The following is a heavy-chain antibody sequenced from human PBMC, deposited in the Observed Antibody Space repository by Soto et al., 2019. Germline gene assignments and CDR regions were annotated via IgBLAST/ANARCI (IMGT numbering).Heavy chain of an antibody. CDR1: GYTFTSYD. J-gene: IGHJ6*02. D-gene: IGHD6-13*01. Sequence: VKVSCKASGYTFTSYDINWVRQATGQGLEWMGWMNPNSGNTGYAQKFQGRVTMTRNTSISTAYMELSSLRSEDTAVYYCARAGIAAPYYYYGMDVWGQGTTVTVSS. V-gene: IGHV1-8*01. CDR2: MNPNSGNT. CDR3: ARAGIAAPYYYYGMDV.